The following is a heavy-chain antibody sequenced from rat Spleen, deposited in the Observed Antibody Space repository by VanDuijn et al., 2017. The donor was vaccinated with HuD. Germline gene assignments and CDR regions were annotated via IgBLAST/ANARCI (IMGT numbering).Heavy chain of an antibody. CDR1: GLSLTSNS. Sequence: QVQLMESGPGLVQPSQTLSLTCTVSGLSLTSNSVSWIRQPPGKGLEWMGGIWGDGSTDYNSALKSRLSISRDTSKSQVFLKMNSLQTDDTAIYFCTRLVDYWGQGVMVTVSS. J-gene: IGHJ2*01. CDR2: IWGDGST. CDR3: TRLVDY. V-gene: IGHV2-47*01.